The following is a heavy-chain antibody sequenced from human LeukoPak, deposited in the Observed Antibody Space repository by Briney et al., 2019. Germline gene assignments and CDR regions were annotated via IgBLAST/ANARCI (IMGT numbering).Heavy chain of an antibody. V-gene: IGHV1-8*03. Sequence: ASVKVSCKASGYTFTSYDINWVRQATGQGLEWMGWMNPNSGNTGYAQKFQGRVTITRNTSISTAYMELSSLRSEDTAVYYCARALRLAHGDYPTYYFDYWGQGTLVTVSS. CDR3: ARALRLAHGDYPTYYFDY. CDR2: MNPNSGNT. CDR1: GYTFTSYD. J-gene: IGHJ4*02. D-gene: IGHD4-17*01.